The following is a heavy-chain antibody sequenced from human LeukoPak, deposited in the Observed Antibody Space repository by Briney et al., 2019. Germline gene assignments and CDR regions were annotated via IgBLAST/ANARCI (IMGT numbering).Heavy chain of an antibody. J-gene: IGHJ4*02. CDR2: ISSSSSYI. D-gene: IGHD3-22*01. CDR1: GFTVSSNY. Sequence: GGSLRLSCAASGFTVSSNYMSWVRQAPGKGLEWVSSISSSSSYIYYADSVKGRFTISRDNAKNSLYLQMNSLRAEDTAVYYCAKDFPTGRYYYDSSGGGYWGQGTLVTVSS. CDR3: AKDFPTGRYYYDSSGGGY. V-gene: IGHV3-21*04.